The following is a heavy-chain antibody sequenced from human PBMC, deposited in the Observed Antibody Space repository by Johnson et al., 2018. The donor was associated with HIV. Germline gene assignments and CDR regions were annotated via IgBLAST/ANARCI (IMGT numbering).Heavy chain of an antibody. Sequence: QVQLVESGGGVVQPGWSLRLSCAASGFTFSSYAMHWVRQAPGKGLEWVAVISYDGSNKYYADSVKGRFTISRDSSKNTLYLQMNSLRAEDTAVYYCGRDINYSNYVTDAFDIWGQGTVVTVSS. J-gene: IGHJ3*02. V-gene: IGHV3-30-3*01. CDR2: ISYDGSNK. CDR1: GFTFSSYA. CDR3: GRDINYSNYVTDAFDI. D-gene: IGHD4-11*01.